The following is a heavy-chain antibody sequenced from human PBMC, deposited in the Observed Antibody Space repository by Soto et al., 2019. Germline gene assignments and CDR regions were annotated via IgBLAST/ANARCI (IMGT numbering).Heavy chain of an antibody. V-gene: IGHV4-4*07. Sequence: QVQLQGSGPGLVRPSGTLSLTCSVSGASVTDYSWTWIRQPAGRGLEWIGLIYRSGSTTYNPSLESRVTMSLDTSKTQFSVRLTSVTAAETAVYYCARVFYTDSGGYPRPIFDSWSQGTLVTVSS. CDR1: GASVTDYS. CDR3: ARVFYTDSGGYPRPIFDS. D-gene: IGHD3-22*01. J-gene: IGHJ4*02. CDR2: IYRSGST.